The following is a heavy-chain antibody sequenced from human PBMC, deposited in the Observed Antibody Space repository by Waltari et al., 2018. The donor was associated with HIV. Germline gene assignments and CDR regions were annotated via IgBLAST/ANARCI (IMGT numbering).Heavy chain of an antibody. J-gene: IGHJ4*02. CDR3: ARGGGYSSSYYFDY. D-gene: IGHD5-12*01. CDR1: VLPFSCSA. CDR2: ISYDGSNK. Sequence: QVQLVESGGGGVQHGRSLRLSCAASVLPFSCSAMHWVRQAPGKGLEWVAVISYDGSNKYYADSVKGRFTISRDNSKNTLYLQMNSLRAEDTAVYYCARGGGYSSSYYFDYWGQGTLVTVSS. V-gene: IGHV3-30-3*01.